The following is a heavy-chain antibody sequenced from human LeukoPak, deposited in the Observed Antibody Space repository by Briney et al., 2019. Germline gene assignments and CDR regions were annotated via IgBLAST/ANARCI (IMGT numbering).Heavy chain of an antibody. CDR3: AASSHSGSYRAY. CDR2: SHDSGES. J-gene: IGHJ4*02. V-gene: IGHV4-59*08. CDR1: GGSISYYY. Sequence: SKTLSLTCSVSGGSISYYYWSWIRQPPGKGLEWIGYSHDSGESNYNPSLQSRVIISRDTSKNQFSLNLMSVTAADTAVYYCAASSHSGSYRAYWGQGTPVTVSS. D-gene: IGHD3-10*01.